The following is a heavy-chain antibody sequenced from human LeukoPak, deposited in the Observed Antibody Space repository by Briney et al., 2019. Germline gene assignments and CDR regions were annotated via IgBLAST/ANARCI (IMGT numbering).Heavy chain of an antibody. CDR1: GGSISSDY. V-gene: IGHV4-59*01. Sequence: SETLSLTCTVSGGSISSDYWSWIRQPPGKGLEWIGYIYYSGSTNYNPSLKSRVTISVDTSKNQFSLKLSSVTAADTAVYYCARDIAVAGSLYDAFDIWGQGTMVTVSS. J-gene: IGHJ3*02. CDR2: IYYSGST. D-gene: IGHD6-19*01. CDR3: ARDIAVAGSLYDAFDI.